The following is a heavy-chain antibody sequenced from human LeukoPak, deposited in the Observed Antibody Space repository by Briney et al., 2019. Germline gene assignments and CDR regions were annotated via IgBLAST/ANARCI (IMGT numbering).Heavy chain of an antibody. CDR3: ARVPDYYYYYMDV. CDR2: ISGSGGST. V-gene: IGHV3-23*01. J-gene: IGHJ6*03. Sequence: PGGSLRLSCAASGFTFSSYAMSWVRQAPGKGLEWVSAISGSGGSTYYADSVKGRFTISRDNSKNTLYLQMNSLRAEDTAVYYCARVPDYYYYYMDVWGKGTTVTVSS. CDR1: GFTFSSYA.